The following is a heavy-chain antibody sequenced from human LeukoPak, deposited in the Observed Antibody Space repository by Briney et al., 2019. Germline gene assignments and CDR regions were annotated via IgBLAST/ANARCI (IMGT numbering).Heavy chain of an antibody. CDR3: ARGQQWYYLDY. CDR1: GGSISSYY. CDR2: IYYSGST. J-gene: IGHJ4*02. Sequence: PSETLSLTCTVSGGSISSYYWSWIRQPPGKGLEWIGYIYYSGSTNYNPSLKSRVTISVDTSKNQFSLKLSSVTAADTAVYYCARGQQWYYLDYWGQGTLVTVSS. V-gene: IGHV4-59*01. D-gene: IGHD6-19*01.